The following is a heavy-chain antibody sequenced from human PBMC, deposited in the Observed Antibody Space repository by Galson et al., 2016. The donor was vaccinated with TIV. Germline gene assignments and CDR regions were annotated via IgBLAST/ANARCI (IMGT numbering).Heavy chain of an antibody. CDR3: ARQDDFGDYRGDAFDI. J-gene: IGHJ3*02. V-gene: IGHV5-51*03. Sequence: QSGAEVKKPGESLTISCKASGYSFTSYWIAWVRQVPGKGLEWVGVVNPGGSMIPYTPPFQGPVTISSDKSINPAYLQWISLKASDTATYYCARQDDFGDYRGDAFDIWGQGTMVIVSS. D-gene: IGHD4-17*01. CDR2: VNPGGSMI. CDR1: GYSFTSYW.